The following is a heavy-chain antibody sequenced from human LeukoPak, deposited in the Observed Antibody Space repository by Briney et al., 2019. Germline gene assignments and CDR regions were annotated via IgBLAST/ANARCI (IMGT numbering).Heavy chain of an antibody. D-gene: IGHD3/OR15-3a*01. CDR2: INHSGST. V-gene: IGHV4-34*01. CDR3: ARRGLLRTPDAFDI. Sequence: SETLSLTCAVYGGSFSGYYWSWIRQPPGKGLEWIGEINHSGSTNYNPSLKSRVTISVDTSKNQFSLKLSSVTAADTAVYYCARRGLLRTPDAFDIWGQGTMVTVSS. J-gene: IGHJ3*02. CDR1: GGSFSGYY.